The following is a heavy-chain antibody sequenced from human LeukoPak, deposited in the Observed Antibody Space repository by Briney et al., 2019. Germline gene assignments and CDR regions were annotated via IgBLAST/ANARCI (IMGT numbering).Heavy chain of an antibody. Sequence: PGRSLRLSCAASGFTFSSYGMHWVRQAPGKGLEWVAVISYDGSNKHYADSVKGRFTISRDNSKNTLYLQMNSLRAEDTAVYYCAKEMAFDYWGQGTLVTVSS. D-gene: IGHD5-24*01. CDR3: AKEMAFDY. V-gene: IGHV3-30*18. J-gene: IGHJ4*02. CDR2: ISYDGSNK. CDR1: GFTFSSYG.